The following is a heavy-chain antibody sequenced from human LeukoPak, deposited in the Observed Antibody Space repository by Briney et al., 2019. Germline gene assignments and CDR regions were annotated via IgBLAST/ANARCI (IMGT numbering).Heavy chain of an antibody. J-gene: IGHJ5*02. CDR1: GFXFSRYW. D-gene: IGHD3-22*01. CDR3: ASSSGGFNWFDP. Sequence: PGGSLRLSCAASGFXFSRYWMHWVRQAPGKGLVWVSRINSDGSSTNYADSVKGRFTISRDNAKNTLCLQMNSLRVEDTAVYYCASSSGGFNWFDPWGQGTLVTVSS. CDR2: INSDGSST. V-gene: IGHV3-74*01.